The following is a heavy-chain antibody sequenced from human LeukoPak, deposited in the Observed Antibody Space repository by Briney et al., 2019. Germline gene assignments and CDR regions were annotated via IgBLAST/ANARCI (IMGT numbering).Heavy chain of an antibody. D-gene: IGHD5-12*01. CDR1: GYTFTSYD. V-gene: IGHV1-8*01. CDR3: SRSRWLRSGAMDV. CDR2: MNPNSGDT. J-gene: IGHJ6*02. Sequence: GASVKVSCKASGYTFTSYDINWVRQATGQGLEWLGWMNPNSGDTLYAQKFQGRFTMTRNTSISTAYMELSSLRSDDPAVFYCSRSRWLRSGAMDVWGQGTTVIVSS.